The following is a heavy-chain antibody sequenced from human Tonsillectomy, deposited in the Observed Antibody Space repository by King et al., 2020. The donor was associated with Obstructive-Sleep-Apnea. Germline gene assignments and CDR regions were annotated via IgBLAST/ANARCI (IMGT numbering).Heavy chain of an antibody. D-gene: IGHD6-6*01. CDR2: IYYNGST. J-gene: IGHJ4*02. V-gene: IGHV4-59*08. CDR3: ARNTYRSSPGDAY. Sequence: VQLQESGPGLVKPSETLSLTCTVSGGSINNYFWSWIRQPPGKGLEWIGYIYYNGSTNYTPSLKSRVTISVDPSKTQFSLKLTSVTAADTAMYYCARNTYRSSPGDAYWGQGTLVTVSS. CDR1: GGSINNYF.